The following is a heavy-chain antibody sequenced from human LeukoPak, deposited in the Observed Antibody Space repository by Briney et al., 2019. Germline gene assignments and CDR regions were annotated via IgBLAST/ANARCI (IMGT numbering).Heavy chain of an antibody. V-gene: IGHV4-34*01. CDR3: TRAVAGHPD. CDR1: GVAFSNYY. Sequence: PSETLSLTCAVSGVAFSNYYWSWVRQSPTKGLEWIGEINHSGYTNYNPSLKSRVTISIDTPKNQFSLMVTSVTAADTGVYYCTRAVAGHPDWGQGTLVTVAS. D-gene: IGHD6-19*01. CDR2: INHSGYT. J-gene: IGHJ4*02.